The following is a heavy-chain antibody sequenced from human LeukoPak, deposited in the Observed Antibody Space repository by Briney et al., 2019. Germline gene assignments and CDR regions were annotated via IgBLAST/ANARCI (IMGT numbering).Heavy chain of an antibody. D-gene: IGHD1-26*01. V-gene: IGHV1-2*02. CDR3: ARAREPKRDDDFDI. CDR1: GYTFTGYY. J-gene: IGHJ3*02. Sequence: ASVKVSCKASGYTFTGYYMHWVRQAPGQGLEWMGWINPNSGGTNYAQKFQGRVTMTRDTSISTAYMELSRLRSDDTAVYYCARAREPKRDDDFDIWGQGKMVTVSS. CDR2: INPNSGGT.